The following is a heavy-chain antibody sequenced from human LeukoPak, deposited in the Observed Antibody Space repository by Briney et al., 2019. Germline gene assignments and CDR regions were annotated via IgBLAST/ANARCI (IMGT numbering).Heavy chain of an antibody. J-gene: IGHJ4*02. Sequence: PGGSPRLSCAASGFTFSTFVMSWVRQAPGKGLEWVSGINDSGGRTHYADSVKGRFAISRDNSKNMLYLQMNSLTADDTAVYYCASSPPTGITVSYFDYWGPGTLVTVSS. CDR3: ASSPPTGITVSYFDY. V-gene: IGHV3-23*01. CDR2: INDSGGRT. CDR1: GFTFSTFV. D-gene: IGHD3-10*01.